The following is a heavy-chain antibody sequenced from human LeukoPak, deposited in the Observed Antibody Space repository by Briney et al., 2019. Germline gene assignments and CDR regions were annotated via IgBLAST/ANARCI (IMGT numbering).Heavy chain of an antibody. Sequence: SETLSLTCSVSGYSISSGFYWGWIRQPPGKGLEWIGSMFHSGSTYYNRPLKSRVTISVDTSKKQFSLKLSSVTAADTAVYYCARANYYDSSGYSRGAFDIWGQGTMVTVSS. CDR1: GYSISSGFY. J-gene: IGHJ3*02. V-gene: IGHV4-38-2*02. CDR2: MFHSGST. D-gene: IGHD3-22*01. CDR3: ARANYYDSSGYSRGAFDI.